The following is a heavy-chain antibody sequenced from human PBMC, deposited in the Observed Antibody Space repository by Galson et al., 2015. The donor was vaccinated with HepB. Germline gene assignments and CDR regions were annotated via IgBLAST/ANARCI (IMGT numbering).Heavy chain of an antibody. V-gene: IGHV3-9*01. Sequence: SLRLSCAASGFTFDDYAMHWVRQAPGKGLEWVSGISWNSGSIGYADSVKGRFTISRDNAKNSLYLQMNSLRAEDTALYYCAKGSGPSNPDFDYWGQGTLVTVSS. CDR3: AKGSGPSNPDFDY. J-gene: IGHJ4*02. CDR1: GFTFDDYA. D-gene: IGHD3-10*01. CDR2: ISWNSGSI.